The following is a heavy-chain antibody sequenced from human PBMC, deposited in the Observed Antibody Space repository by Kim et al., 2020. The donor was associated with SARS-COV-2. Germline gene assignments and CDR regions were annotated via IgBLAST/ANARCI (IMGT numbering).Heavy chain of an antibody. CDR3: ARIPPLIAAAGTGWFDP. CDR1: GGTFNSYA. D-gene: IGHD6-13*01. CDR2: IIPIFGTA. V-gene: IGHV1-69*13. Sequence: SVKVSCKASGGTFNSYAISWVRQAPGQGLEWMGGIIPIFGTANYAQKFQGRVTITADESTSTAYMELSSLRSEDTAVYYCARIPPLIAAAGTGWFDPWGQGTLVTVSS. J-gene: IGHJ5*02.